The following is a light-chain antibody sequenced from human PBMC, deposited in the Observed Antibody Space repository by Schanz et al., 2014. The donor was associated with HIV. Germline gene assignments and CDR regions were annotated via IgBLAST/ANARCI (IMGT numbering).Light chain of an antibody. CDR1: QTVSSNS. V-gene: IGKV3-20*01. J-gene: IGKJ5*01. CDR3: QQYDNWPPIT. CDR2: SAS. Sequence: EIVLTQSPVILSLSPGERATLSCRASQTVSSNSLGWYQQKRGQVPRLLIYSASRRANGIPDRFSGSGSGTEFTLTISSLQSEDFAVYYCQQYDNWPPITFGQGTRLDIK.